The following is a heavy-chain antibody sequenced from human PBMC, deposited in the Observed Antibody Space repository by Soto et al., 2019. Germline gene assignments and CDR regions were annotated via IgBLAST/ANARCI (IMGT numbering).Heavy chain of an antibody. V-gene: IGHV3-53*01. CDR2: LYDVDGS. CDR1: GLTVSGKKY. Sequence: GSLRLSCAAFGLTVSGKKYVAWVRQAPGKGLEWVSALYDVDGSFYADSVKGRFTTSSDSSKTTVYLQMNGLRPDDTAVYYCASWHEREHAYDVWGQGTTVTVSS. J-gene: IGHJ3*01. D-gene: IGHD1-1*01. CDR3: ASWHEREHAYDV.